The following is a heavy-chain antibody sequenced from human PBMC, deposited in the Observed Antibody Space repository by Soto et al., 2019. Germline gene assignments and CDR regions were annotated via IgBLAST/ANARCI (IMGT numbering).Heavy chain of an antibody. CDR1: GYTFTGYY. D-gene: IGHD6-6*01. J-gene: IGHJ4*02. CDR2: ISPNSGGT. Sequence: GASVKVSCKASGYTFTGYYMHWVRQAPGQGLEWMGWISPNSGGTNYAQKFQGRVTMTRDTSISTAYMELSRLRSDDTAVYYCARAIIAARPNFDYWGQGTLVTVSS. V-gene: IGHV1-2*02. CDR3: ARAIIAARPNFDY.